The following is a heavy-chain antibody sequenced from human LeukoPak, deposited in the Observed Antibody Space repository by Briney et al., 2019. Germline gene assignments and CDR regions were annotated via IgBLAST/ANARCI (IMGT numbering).Heavy chain of an antibody. CDR1: GFTVSSNY. Sequence: SGGSLRLSCAASGFTVSSNYMSWVRQAPEKGLEWVSVIYSGGSTYYADSVKGRFTISRDNSKNTLYLQMNSLRAEDTAVYYCARDRRWDSSSPLDYWGQGTLVTVSS. V-gene: IGHV3-66*02. CDR2: IYSGGST. D-gene: IGHD6-6*01. CDR3: ARDRRWDSSSPLDY. J-gene: IGHJ4*02.